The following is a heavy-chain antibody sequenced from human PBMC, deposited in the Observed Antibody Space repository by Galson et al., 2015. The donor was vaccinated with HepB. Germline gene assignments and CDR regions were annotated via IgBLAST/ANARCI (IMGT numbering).Heavy chain of an antibody. CDR3: ARCVETDIVVVVAAGGCWFDP. CDR1: GYSFTSYW. V-gene: IGHV5-10-1*01. J-gene: IGHJ5*02. D-gene: IGHD2-15*01. CDR2: IDPSDSYT. Sequence: QSGAEVKKPGESLRISCTGSGYSFTSYWISWVRQIPGKGMEWMGRIDPSDSYTNYSPSFQGHVTISADKSISTAYLQWSSLKASDTAMYYCARCVETDIVVVVAAGGCWFDPWGQGTLVTVSS.